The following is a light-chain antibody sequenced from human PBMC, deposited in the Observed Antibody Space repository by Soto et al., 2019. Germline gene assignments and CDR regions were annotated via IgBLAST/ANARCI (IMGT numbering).Light chain of an antibody. V-gene: IGKV3-15*01. CDR1: QSVSSN. Sequence: EILITQSPDTLSVSPGERPTLSWRASQSVSSNLAWYQQTPGQAPRLLIYDASTRDPGFPARFSGSGSGTEFTLTISSLQSEDFSVYYCHHYNSWPYTFGQGTKVDIK. J-gene: IGKJ2*01. CDR2: DAS. CDR3: HHYNSWPYT.